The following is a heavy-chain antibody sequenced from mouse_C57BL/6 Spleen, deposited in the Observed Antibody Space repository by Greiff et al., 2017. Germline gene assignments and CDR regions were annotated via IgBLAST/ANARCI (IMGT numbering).Heavy chain of an antibody. CDR1: GYTFTSYG. D-gene: IGHD2-4*01. V-gene: IGHV1-81*01. CDR2: IYPRSGNT. J-gene: IGHJ3*01. CDR3: ARNYDPTRGFAY. Sequence: QVQLQQSGAELARPGASVKLSCKASGYTFTSYGISWVKQRTGQGLEWIGEIYPRSGNTYYNEKFKGKATLTADKSSSTAYMELRSLTSEDSAVYFCARNYDPTRGFAYWGQGTLVTVSA.